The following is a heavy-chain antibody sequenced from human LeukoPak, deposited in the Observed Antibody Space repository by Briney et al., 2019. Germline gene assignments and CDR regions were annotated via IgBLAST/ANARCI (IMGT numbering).Heavy chain of an antibody. CDR1: GGSISSGSYS. V-gene: IGHV4-30-4*07. D-gene: IGHD3-10*01. J-gene: IGHJ6*03. CDR3: ARLNYYGSGSYYNPRYYYYYMDV. Sequence: SETLSLTCAVSGGSISSGSYSWSWIRQPPGKGLEWIGYMFYTGSTYYNPSLKSRVTISVDTSKNQFSLKLSSVTAADTAVYYCARLNYYGSGSYYNPRYYYYYMDVWGKGTTVTVSS. CDR2: MFYTGST.